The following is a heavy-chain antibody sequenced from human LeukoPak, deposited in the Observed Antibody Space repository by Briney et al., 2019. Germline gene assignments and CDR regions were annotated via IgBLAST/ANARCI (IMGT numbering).Heavy chain of an antibody. Sequence: GGSLRLSCAASGFTFSDYYMSWIRQAPGKGLEWVSYISSSGSTIYYADSVKGRFTISRDNAKNSLYLQMNSLRAEDTAVYYCAREAFVDYYHYMDVWGKGTTVTVSS. CDR1: GFTFSDYY. D-gene: IGHD3-3*01. J-gene: IGHJ6*03. CDR3: AREAFVDYYHYMDV. V-gene: IGHV3-11*01. CDR2: ISSSGSTI.